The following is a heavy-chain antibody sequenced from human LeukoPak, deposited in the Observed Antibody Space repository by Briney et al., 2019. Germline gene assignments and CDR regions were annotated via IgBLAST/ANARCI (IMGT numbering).Heavy chain of an antibody. CDR1: GFTFSSYA. CDR3: ARALYYYDSSGYYYYGMDV. CDR2: LSGSGGST. D-gene: IGHD3-22*01. Sequence: GGSLRLSCAASGFTFSSYAMSWVRQAPGKGLEWVSALSGSGGSTYYADSVKGRFTISRDNSKNTLYLQMNSLRAEDTAVYYCARALYYYDSSGYYYYGMDVWGQGTTVTVSS. J-gene: IGHJ6*02. V-gene: IGHV3-23*01.